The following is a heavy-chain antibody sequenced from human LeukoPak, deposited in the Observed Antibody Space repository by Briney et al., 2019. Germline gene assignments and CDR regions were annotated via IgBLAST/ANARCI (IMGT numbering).Heavy chain of an antibody. D-gene: IGHD3-16*02. CDR2: FYYSGST. Sequence: PSQTLSLTCTVSGGSISRGSYYWSWIRQPPGKGREWIGYFYYSGSTYYNPSIKSRVTISVDTSKNQFSLKLSSVTAADTAVYYCARAVGHDYVWGSYRIYFDYWGQGTLVTVSP. V-gene: IGHV4-30-4*01. CDR3: ARAVGHDYVWGSYRIYFDY. CDR1: GGSISRGSYY. J-gene: IGHJ4*02.